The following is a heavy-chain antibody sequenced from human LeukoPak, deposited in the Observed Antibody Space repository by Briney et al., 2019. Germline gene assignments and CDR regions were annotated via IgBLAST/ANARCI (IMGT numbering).Heavy chain of an antibody. D-gene: IGHD5-12*01. CDR2: ITSSSGTI. Sequence: GGSLRFSCAASGFTLSSSSMNWVRQAPGKGLVWISYITSSSGTIYYADSVKGRFTVSRDNAKNSLYLQMNSLRAEDTAVYYCARGGAKTWSGYDWDYYGMDVWGQGTTVTVSS. CDR1: GFTLSSSS. CDR3: ARGGAKTWSGYDWDYYGMDV. V-gene: IGHV3-48*01. J-gene: IGHJ6*02.